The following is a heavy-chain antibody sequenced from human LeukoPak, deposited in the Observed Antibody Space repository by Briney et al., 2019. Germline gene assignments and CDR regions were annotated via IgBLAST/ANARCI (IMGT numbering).Heavy chain of an antibody. Sequence: GGSLRLSCAASGFTFSSYSMNWDRQAPGKGLEWVSSISSSSSYIYYADSVKGRFTISRDNAKNSLYLQMNSLRAEDTAVYYCARELMTAYYDSSGYYVTWGQGTLVTVSS. V-gene: IGHV3-21*01. CDR1: GFTFSSYS. D-gene: IGHD3-22*01. J-gene: IGHJ5*02. CDR3: ARELMTAYYDSSGYYVT. CDR2: ISSSSSYI.